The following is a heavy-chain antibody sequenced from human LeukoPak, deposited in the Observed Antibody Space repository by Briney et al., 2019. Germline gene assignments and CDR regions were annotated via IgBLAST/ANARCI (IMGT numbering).Heavy chain of an antibody. CDR3: ASGIRAFDN. Sequence: GGSLRLSCIASGFTVSSTYMSWVRQAPGKWLEWVSVTYSGGSTYYADSVKGRCTISRDNSKNALYLQMNSLRGEDTAVYYCASGIRAFDNWGQGTLVTVSS. D-gene: IGHD1-26*01. CDR1: GFTVSSTY. J-gene: IGHJ4*02. V-gene: IGHV3-66*01. CDR2: TYSGGST.